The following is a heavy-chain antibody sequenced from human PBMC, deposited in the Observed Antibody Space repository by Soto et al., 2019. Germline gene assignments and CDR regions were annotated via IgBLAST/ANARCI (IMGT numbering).Heavy chain of an antibody. V-gene: IGHV4-59*01. D-gene: IGHD5-12*01. CDR3: VREAYLGYGHAIDQ. CDR1: GVTISTYY. Sequence: NPSETLSLTCAVSGVTISTYYWSWIRQPPGKGLEWIGYNYHSGTTNYNPSLKSRVTISVDTSKNQFSLRLTSVTAADTAIYYCVREAYLGYGHAIDQWGQGPMVTV. J-gene: IGHJ4*02. CDR2: NYHSGTT.